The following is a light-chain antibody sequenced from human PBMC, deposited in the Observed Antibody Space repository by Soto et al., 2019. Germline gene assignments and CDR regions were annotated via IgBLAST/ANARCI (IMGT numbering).Light chain of an antibody. CDR2: RAS. Sequence: ESGFAQAPGTLSGSPGERATPSRRASQNIYSNIAWYQQRPGQAPRLLIYRASTRATGVPARFSGSGSGTEFTLTISSLQSEDFTVYSCLQYHNLWAFGQGTKVDIK. J-gene: IGKJ1*01. CDR1: QNIYSN. V-gene: IGKV3-15*01. CDR3: LQYHNLWA.